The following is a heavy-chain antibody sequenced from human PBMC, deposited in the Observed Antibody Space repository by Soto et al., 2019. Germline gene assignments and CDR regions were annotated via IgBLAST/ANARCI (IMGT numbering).Heavy chain of an antibody. V-gene: IGHV1-8*01. CDR3: ARMATFGSLNWFDP. J-gene: IGHJ5*02. Sequence: ASVKVSCKTSGYTFTNNDVTWVRQATGQGLEWMGWMNPGSGDTGYAQKFQGRVTMTRNISIATAYMELSSLRSEDTAIYYCARMATFGSLNWFDPWGQGTLVTVS. CDR2: MNPGSGDT. CDR1: GYTFTNND. D-gene: IGHD3-10*01.